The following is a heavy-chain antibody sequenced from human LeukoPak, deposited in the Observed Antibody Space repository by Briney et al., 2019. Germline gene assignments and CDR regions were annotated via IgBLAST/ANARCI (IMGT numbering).Heavy chain of an antibody. Sequence: GGSLRLSCAASGFSVSSYYMSWVRQAPGKGLEWVSVIYTGGTTYYADSVKGRFTISRDNSKNTLYLQMNSLRAEDTAVYYCARRMAAPGMWYPSRFDYWGQGTLVTVSS. J-gene: IGHJ4*02. V-gene: IGHV3-53*01. D-gene: IGHD6-13*01. CDR1: GFSVSSYY. CDR2: IYTGGTT. CDR3: ARRMAAPGMWYPSRFDY.